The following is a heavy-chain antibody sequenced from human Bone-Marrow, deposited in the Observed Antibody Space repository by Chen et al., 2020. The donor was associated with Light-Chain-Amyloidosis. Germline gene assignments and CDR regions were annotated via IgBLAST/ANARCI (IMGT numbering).Heavy chain of an antibody. D-gene: IGHD6-6*01. CDR2: IYHSGST. Sequence: QVQLQESGPGLVKPSGTLSLTCAVSGGSISSSNWWSWVRQPPGKGLEWIGEIYHSGSTNYNPSLKSRVTISVDKSKNKFSLKLSSVTAADTAVYYCARAVRIAARRAGGYYGMDVWGQGTTVTVSS. CDR3: ARAVRIAARRAGGYYGMDV. V-gene: IGHV4-4*02. CDR1: GGSISSSNW. J-gene: IGHJ6*02.